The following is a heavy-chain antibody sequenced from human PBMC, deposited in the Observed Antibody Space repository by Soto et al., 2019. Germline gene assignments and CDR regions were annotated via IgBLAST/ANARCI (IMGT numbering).Heavy chain of an antibody. CDR1: GFTFSSYS. J-gene: IGHJ6*02. CDR2: ISSSSSYI. V-gene: IGHV3-21*01. CDR3: ARGKYYDFWSGYLHWGMDV. D-gene: IGHD3-3*01. Sequence: EVQLVESGGGLVKPGGSLRLSCAASGFTFSSYSMNWVRQAPGKGLEWVSSISSSSSYIYYADSVKGRFTISRDNAKNSLYLQMNSLRAEDTAVYYCARGKYYDFWSGYLHWGMDVWGQGTTVTVSS.